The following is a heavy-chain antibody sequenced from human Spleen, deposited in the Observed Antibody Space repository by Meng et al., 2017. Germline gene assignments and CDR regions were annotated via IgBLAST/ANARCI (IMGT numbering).Heavy chain of an antibody. J-gene: IGHJ6*02. CDR1: GFSFSSYA. D-gene: IGHD6-19*01. CDR3: AKDWSSGWFEVNTCGMDV. V-gene: IGHV3-23*01. Sequence: GESLKISCAASGFSFSSYAMSWVRRAPGKGLEWLAALSGGGFTTYYADSVKGRFTISRHNAKNTLYLQVNSLRAEDTALYYCAKDWSSGWFEVNTCGMDVWGQGTTVTVSS. CDR2: LSGGGFTT.